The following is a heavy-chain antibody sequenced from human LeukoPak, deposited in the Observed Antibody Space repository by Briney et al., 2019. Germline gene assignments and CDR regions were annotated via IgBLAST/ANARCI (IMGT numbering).Heavy chain of an antibody. CDR1: GYSISSGYY. D-gene: IGHD5-12*01. V-gene: IGHV4-38-2*02. CDR2: IYHSGST. CDR3: AVYSGYEHRAFDY. J-gene: IGHJ4*02. Sequence: SETLSLTCTVSGYSISSGYYWGWIRQPPGKGLEWIGSIYHSGSTYYNPSLKSRVTISVDTSKNQFSLKLSSVTAADTAVYYCAVYSGYEHRAFDYWGQGTLVTVSS.